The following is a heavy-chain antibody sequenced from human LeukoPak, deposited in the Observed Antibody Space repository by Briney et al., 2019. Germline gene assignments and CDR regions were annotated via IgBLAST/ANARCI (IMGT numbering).Heavy chain of an antibody. Sequence: SETLSLTCTVSGGSISSSSYYWGWIRQPPGKGLEWIGSIYYSGSTYYNPSLKSRVTMSVDTSKNQFSLKLSSVTAADTAVYYCARDQYYYDSSGYYRFDCWGQGTLVTVSS. D-gene: IGHD3-22*01. CDR2: IYYSGST. J-gene: IGHJ4*02. CDR1: GGSISSSSYY. V-gene: IGHV4-39*07. CDR3: ARDQYYYDSSGYYRFDC.